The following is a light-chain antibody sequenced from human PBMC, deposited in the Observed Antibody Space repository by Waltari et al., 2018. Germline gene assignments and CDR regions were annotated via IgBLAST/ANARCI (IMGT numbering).Light chain of an antibody. CDR3: QQYNSYSLLT. Sequence: DIQMTQSPSTLSASVGDRVIITCRASQSISKWLAWYQQKPGKAPNLLIYKASNLESGDPSRFSGSGAGTDVTPTISCLQPDDFATYYGQQYNSYSLLTFGGGTKIEIK. CDR1: QSISKW. V-gene: IGKV1-5*03. J-gene: IGKJ4*01. CDR2: KAS.